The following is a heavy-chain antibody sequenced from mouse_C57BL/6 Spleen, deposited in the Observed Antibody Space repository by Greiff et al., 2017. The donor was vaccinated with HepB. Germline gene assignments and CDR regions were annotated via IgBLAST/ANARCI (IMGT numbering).Heavy chain of an antibody. CDR1: GYTFTDYE. V-gene: IGHV1-15*01. CDR2: IDPETGGT. Sequence: QVQLKESGAELVRPGASVTLSCKASGYTFTDYEMHWVKQTPVHGLEWIGAIDPETGGTAYNQKFKGKAILTADKSSSTAYMELRSLTSEDSAVYYCTPLTGTARYALDSWGHGTPVTVSS. D-gene: IGHD4-1*01. CDR3: TPLTGTARYALDS. J-gene: IGHJ4*01.